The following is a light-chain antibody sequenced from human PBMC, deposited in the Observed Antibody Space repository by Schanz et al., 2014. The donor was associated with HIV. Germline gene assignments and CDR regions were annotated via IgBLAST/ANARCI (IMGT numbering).Light chain of an antibody. CDR1: AFNVGQNY. CDR2: ADY. J-gene: IGLJ2*01. Sequence: QSVLTQPPSVSAAPGQRVTISCSGSAFNVGQNYVSWYQQFPGTAPKLLIFADYQRPSEIPDRISGSKTGTSATLAINGLQTGDEADYYCATWHSSLREVVFGGGTKLTVL. CDR3: ATWHSSLREVV. V-gene: IGLV1-51*01.